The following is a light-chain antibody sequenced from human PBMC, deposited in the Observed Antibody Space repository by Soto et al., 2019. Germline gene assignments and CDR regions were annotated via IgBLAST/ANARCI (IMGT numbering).Light chain of an antibody. CDR3: QQLNSFPPLT. J-gene: IGKJ4*01. V-gene: IGKV1-9*01. Sequence: DIQLTQSPSFLSASVGDRVTITCRASQDISTYLAWYQQKPGTAPRLLIYAASTLQSGVPSRFSGSGSGTEFTLTISSLQPEDFATYYCQQLNSFPPLTFGGGTKVEIQ. CDR1: QDISTY. CDR2: AAS.